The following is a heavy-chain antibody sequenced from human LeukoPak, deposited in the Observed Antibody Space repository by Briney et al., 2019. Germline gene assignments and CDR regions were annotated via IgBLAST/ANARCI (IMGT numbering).Heavy chain of an antibody. Sequence: SETLSLTCTVSGGSISSCYWSWIRQPPGKGLEWIGYIYYSGSTNYNPSLKSRVTISVDTSKNQFSLKLSSVTAADTAVYYCARQSGYYDSSGYYSALYYYYGMDVWGQGTTVTVSS. V-gene: IGHV4-59*08. CDR2: IYYSGST. CDR3: ARQSGYYDSSGYYSALYYYYGMDV. J-gene: IGHJ6*02. D-gene: IGHD3-22*01. CDR1: GGSISSCY.